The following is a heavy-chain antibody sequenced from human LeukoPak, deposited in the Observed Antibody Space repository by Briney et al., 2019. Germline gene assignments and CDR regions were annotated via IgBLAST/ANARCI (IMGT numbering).Heavy chain of an antibody. CDR2: ISAYNGNI. Sequence: ASVKVSCKASGYTFTSYGISWVRQAPGQGLEWMGWISAYNGNINYAQKLQGRVTMTTDTSTSTAYVELRSLRSDDTAVYYCARDLGYCSSTSCRIDYWGQGTLVTVSS. CDR1: GYTFTSYG. J-gene: IGHJ4*02. CDR3: ARDLGYCSSTSCRIDY. D-gene: IGHD2-2*01. V-gene: IGHV1-18*01.